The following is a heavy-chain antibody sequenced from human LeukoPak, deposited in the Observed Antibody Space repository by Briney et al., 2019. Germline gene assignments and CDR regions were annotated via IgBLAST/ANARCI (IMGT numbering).Heavy chain of an antibody. CDR1: GYSISSGYY. V-gene: IGHV4-38-2*02. CDR2: IYHSGST. Sequence: ASETLSLTCTVSGYSISSGYYWGWIRQPPGKGLEWIGSIYHSGSTYYNPSLKSRVTISVDTSKNQFPLKLSSVTAADTAVYYCARPAWRLRSFDYWGQGTLVTVSS. CDR3: ARPAWRLRSFDY. J-gene: IGHJ4*02. D-gene: IGHD4-17*01.